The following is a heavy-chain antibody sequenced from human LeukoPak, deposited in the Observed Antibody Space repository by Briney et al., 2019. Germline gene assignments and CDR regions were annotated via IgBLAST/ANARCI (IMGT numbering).Heavy chain of an antibody. J-gene: IGHJ4*02. V-gene: IGHV1-8*03. CDR3: ARGSHDSSGYYFDY. Sequence: GASVKVSCKASGYTFTSYDINWVRQATGQGLEGMGWMNPNSGNTGYAQKFQGRVTITRTTSIRTAYMELSSLRSADAAVYYCARGSHDSSGYYFDYWGQGTLVTVSS. D-gene: IGHD3-22*01. CDR1: GYTFTSYD. CDR2: MNPNSGNT.